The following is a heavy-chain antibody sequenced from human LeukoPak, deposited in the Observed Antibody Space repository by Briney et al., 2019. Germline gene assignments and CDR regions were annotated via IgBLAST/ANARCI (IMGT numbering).Heavy chain of an antibody. D-gene: IGHD1-7*01. V-gene: IGHV5-51*01. Sequence: AGESLKISCKGSGYSFTSYWIGWVRQMPGKGLEWMGIIYPGDSDTRYSPSFQGQVTISADKSISTAYLQWSSLKASDTAMYYCARLPAKNWNYGDYFDYWGQGTLVTVSS. J-gene: IGHJ4*02. CDR1: GYSFTSYW. CDR2: IYPGDSDT. CDR3: ARLPAKNWNYGDYFDY.